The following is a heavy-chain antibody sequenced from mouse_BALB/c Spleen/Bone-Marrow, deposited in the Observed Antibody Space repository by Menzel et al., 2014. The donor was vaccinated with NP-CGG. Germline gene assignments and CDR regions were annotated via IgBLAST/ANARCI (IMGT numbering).Heavy chain of an antibody. D-gene: IGHD2-4*01. CDR2: ISSSGSYT. Sequence: EVHLVESGGGLAKPGGSLQLSCAASGFTFXTYAMSWVRQTPEKRLEWVATISSSGSYTYYPDSVKGRFNISRDNAKNTLCLQMSSLRSEDTAMFYCSRLRMITTYFDVWGAGTTVTVSS. J-gene: IGHJ1*01. CDR3: SRLRMITTYFDV. CDR1: GFTFXTYA. V-gene: IGHV5-9-3*01.